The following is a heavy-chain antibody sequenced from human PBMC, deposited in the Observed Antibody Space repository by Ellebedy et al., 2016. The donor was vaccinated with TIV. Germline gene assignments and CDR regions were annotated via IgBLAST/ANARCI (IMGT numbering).Heavy chain of an antibody. CDR1: GGSFSGYY. CDR3: ARGFVVVPAAIWFNP. Sequence: SETLSLXXAVYGGSFSGYYWSWIRQPPGKGLEWIGEINHSGSTNYNPSLKSRVTISVDTSKNQFSLKLSSVTAADTAVYYCARGFVVVPAAIWFNPWGQGTLVTVSS. D-gene: IGHD2-2*01. V-gene: IGHV4-34*01. J-gene: IGHJ5*02. CDR2: INHSGST.